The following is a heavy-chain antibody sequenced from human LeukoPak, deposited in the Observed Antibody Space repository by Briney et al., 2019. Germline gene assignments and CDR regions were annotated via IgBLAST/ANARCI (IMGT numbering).Heavy chain of an antibody. V-gene: IGHV4-34*01. CDR3: ARGRTYYDFWSANKGRFDP. Sequence: SETLSLTCAVYGGSFSGYYLSWIRQPPGKGLEWIGEINHSGSTNYNPSLKSRVTISVDTSKNQFSLKLSSVTAADTAVYYCARGRTYYDFWSANKGRFDPWGQGTLVTVSS. J-gene: IGHJ5*02. CDR2: INHSGST. D-gene: IGHD3-3*01. CDR1: GGSFSGYY.